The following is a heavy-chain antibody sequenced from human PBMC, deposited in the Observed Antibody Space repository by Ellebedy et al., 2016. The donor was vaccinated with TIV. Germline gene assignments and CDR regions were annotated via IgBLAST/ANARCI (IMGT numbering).Heavy chain of an antibody. CDR1: GYTFTSYG. Sequence: ASVKVSCXASGYTFTSYGISWVRQAPGQGLEWMGWISAYNGNTNYAQKLQGRVTMTTDTSTSTAYMELRSLRSDDTAVYYCARERWLQHWAILDYWGQGTLVTVSS. D-gene: IGHD5-24*01. CDR2: ISAYNGNT. J-gene: IGHJ4*02. V-gene: IGHV1-18*01. CDR3: ARERWLQHWAILDY.